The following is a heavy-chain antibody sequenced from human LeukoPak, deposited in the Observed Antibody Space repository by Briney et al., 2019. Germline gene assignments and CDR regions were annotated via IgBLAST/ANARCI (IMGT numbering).Heavy chain of an antibody. Sequence: SETLSLTCTVSGYSISSGYYWGWIRQPPGKGLEWIGSIYHSGSTYYNPSLKSRVTISVDTSKNQFSLKLSSVTATDTAMYYCARGPYSYDSSGCFDYWGQGALVTVSS. V-gene: IGHV4-38-2*02. CDR1: GYSISSGYY. CDR2: IYHSGST. CDR3: ARGPYSYDSSGCFDY. D-gene: IGHD3-22*01. J-gene: IGHJ4*02.